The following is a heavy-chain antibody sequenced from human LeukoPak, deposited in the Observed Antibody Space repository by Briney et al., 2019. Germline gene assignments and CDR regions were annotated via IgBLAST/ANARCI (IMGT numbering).Heavy chain of an antibody. V-gene: IGHV4-39*07. Sequence: SETLSLTCSVSGGSISSSGYYWSWIRQPPGKGLEWIGEINHSGSTSYNPSLKSRVTISVDTSKNQFSLRLTSVTAADTAVYYCARGFLDYTSGWYRVWGQGTLVTVSS. CDR1: GGSISSSGYY. D-gene: IGHD6-19*01. CDR2: INHSGST. CDR3: ARGFLDYTSGWYRV. J-gene: IGHJ4*02.